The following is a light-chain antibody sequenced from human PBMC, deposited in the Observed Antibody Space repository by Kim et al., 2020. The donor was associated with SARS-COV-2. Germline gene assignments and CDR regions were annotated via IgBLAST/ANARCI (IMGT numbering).Light chain of an antibody. J-gene: IGKJ2*01. CDR3: QRYGSSLYT. Sequence: LSLSHGERATLSCRASQSVSSIAWYQQKPGQAPRLLIYGASSRATGIPDRFSGSGSGTDFTLTISRLEPEDFAVYYCQRYGSSLYTFGQGTKLEIK. CDR1: QSVSS. V-gene: IGKV3-20*01. CDR2: GAS.